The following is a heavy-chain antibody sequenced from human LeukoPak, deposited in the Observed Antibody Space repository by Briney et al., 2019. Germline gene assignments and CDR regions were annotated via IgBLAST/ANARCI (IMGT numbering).Heavy chain of an antibody. V-gene: IGHV3-53*01. J-gene: IGHJ3*02. CDR1: GFTVSSNY. D-gene: IGHD2-21*02. Sequence: GGSLRLSCAASGFTVSSNYMSWVRQAPGKGLEWVSVIYSGGSTYYADSVKGRFTISRDNSKNTLYLQMNSLRAEDTAVYYCARDPCSGDCYSDAFDIWGQGTMVTVSS. CDR3: ARDPCSGDCYSDAFDI. CDR2: IYSGGST.